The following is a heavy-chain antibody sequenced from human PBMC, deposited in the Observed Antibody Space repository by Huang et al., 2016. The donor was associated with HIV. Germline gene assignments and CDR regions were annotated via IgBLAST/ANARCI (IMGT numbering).Heavy chain of an antibody. J-gene: IGHJ4*02. V-gene: IGHV5-51*01. Sequence: EVLLVQSGAELKEPGESLKISCKASGYGFSRYWIGWVRQKPGKGLEWIGTIYPREPETKYSPSFDGQVTIAADKSTRTAYLQWESLKAPDTAIYFCARQVDGFRSHFDFWGQGTLVSVSS. D-gene: IGHD5-18*01. CDR3: ARQVDGFRSHFDF. CDR1: GYGFSRYW. CDR2: IYPREPET.